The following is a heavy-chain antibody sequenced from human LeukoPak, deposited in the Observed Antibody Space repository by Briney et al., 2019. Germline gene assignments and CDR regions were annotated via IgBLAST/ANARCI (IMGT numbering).Heavy chain of an antibody. CDR3: ARAGYSGSWYVGGWFDP. D-gene: IGHD6-13*01. CDR2: IIPIFGTA. V-gene: IGHV1-69*05. CDR1: GGTFSSYA. Sequence: SVEVSCKASGGTFSSYAISWVRQAPGQGLEWMGGIIPIFGTANYAQKFQGRVTITTDESTSTAYMELSSLRSEDTAVYYCARAGYSGSWYVGGWFDPWGQGTLVTVSS. J-gene: IGHJ5*02.